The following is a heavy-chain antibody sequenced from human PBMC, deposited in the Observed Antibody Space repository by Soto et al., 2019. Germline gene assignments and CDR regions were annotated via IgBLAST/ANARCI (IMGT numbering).Heavy chain of an antibody. CDR2: MNPNSGNT. V-gene: IGHV1-8*02. Sequence: GASVKVSCKASGYTFNNYDIHWVRQAPGHGLEWMGWMNPNSGNTGYAQNFRGSVTMTQNTAIGTAYMELSSLRSDDTATYYCTRAYGAETFDFWGQGTRVTVSS. CDR1: GYTFNNYD. J-gene: IGHJ5*01. D-gene: IGHD3-10*01. CDR3: TRAYGAETFDF.